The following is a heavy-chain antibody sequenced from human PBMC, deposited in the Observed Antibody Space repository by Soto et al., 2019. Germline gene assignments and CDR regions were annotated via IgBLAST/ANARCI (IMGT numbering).Heavy chain of an antibody. D-gene: IGHD3-3*01. CDR1: GLTFSNYA. CDR2: MSGSSSTT. V-gene: IGHV3-23*01. CDR3: ARDPTYYDFWSGYYNVAFDI. Sequence: LRLSCATSGLTFSNYAMSWVRQAPGGGLEWVSSMSGSSSTTYYADSVKGRFTISRDNSKNTLYLQMNSLRAEDTAVYYCARDPTYYDFWSGYYNVAFDIWGQGTMVTVSS. J-gene: IGHJ3*02.